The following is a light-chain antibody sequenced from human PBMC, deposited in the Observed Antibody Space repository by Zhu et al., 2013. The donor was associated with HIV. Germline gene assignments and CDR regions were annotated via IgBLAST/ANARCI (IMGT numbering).Light chain of an antibody. V-gene: IGKV1-9*01. CDR3: QHLNDDPYMYI. CDR1: QDMRSY. CDR2: SAF. Sequence: DIQLTQSPSFLYASVGDRVTITCRASQDMRSYVAWYQQKPGKAPQLLIYSAFSLQSGVPSRFSASGSGTEFTLTISSLQPEDFATYYCQHLNDDPYMYIFGQGTKVEIK. J-gene: IGKJ2*01.